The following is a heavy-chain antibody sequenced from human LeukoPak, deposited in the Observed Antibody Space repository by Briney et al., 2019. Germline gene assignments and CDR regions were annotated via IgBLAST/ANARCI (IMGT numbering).Heavy chain of an antibody. CDR3: TRFNQEPYGMDV. V-gene: IGHV3-73*01. J-gene: IGHJ6*02. Sequence: GGSLRLSCAASGFMFSGSAMHWVRQASGKGLEWVGRIRSKANSYATAYAASVEGRFTISRDDSENTAYLQMNSLKTEDTAVYYCTRFNQEPYGMDVWGQGTAVTVSS. D-gene: IGHD1-14*01. CDR1: GFMFSGSA. CDR2: IRSKANSYAT.